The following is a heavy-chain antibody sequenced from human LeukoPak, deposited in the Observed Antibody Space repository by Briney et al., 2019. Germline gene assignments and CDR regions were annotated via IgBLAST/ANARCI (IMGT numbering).Heavy chain of an antibody. Sequence: PGGSLRLSCAASGFTFSNYAMSWVRQAPGKGLEWVANIKQDGTEKYYLDSVKGRITISRDNANNSLYLQMNSLRAEDTAVYYCARDVVAGYPGAFDPWGQGTLVTVSS. CDR3: ARDVVAGYPGAFDP. D-gene: IGHD6-19*01. J-gene: IGHJ5*02. V-gene: IGHV3-7*01. CDR1: GFTFSNYA. CDR2: IKQDGTEK.